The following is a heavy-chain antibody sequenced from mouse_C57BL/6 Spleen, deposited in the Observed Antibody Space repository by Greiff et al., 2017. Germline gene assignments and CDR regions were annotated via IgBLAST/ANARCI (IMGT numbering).Heavy chain of an antibody. D-gene: IGHD1-1*01. V-gene: IGHV1-61*01. Sequence: QVQLQQPGAELVRPGSSVKLSCKASGYTFTSYWMDWVKQRPGQGLEWIGNIYPSDSETHYNQKFKDKATWTVDKSSSTAYMQLSSLTSEDSAVYYFARDDYYGSRWYFDVWGTGTTVTVSS. J-gene: IGHJ1*03. CDR3: ARDDYYGSRWYFDV. CDR2: IYPSDSET. CDR1: GYTFTSYW.